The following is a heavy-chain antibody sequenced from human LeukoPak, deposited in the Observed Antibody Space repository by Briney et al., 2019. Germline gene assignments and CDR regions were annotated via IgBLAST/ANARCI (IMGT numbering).Heavy chain of an antibody. V-gene: IGHV1-69*01. J-gene: IGHJ6*04. D-gene: IGHD3-10*01. Sequence: SVKVPCKASGGTFSSYAISWVRQAPGQGLEWMGGIIPIFGTANYAQKFQGRVTITADESTSTAYMELSSLRSEDTAVYYCASPSMVRGVDYYYYGMDVWGKGTTVTVSS. CDR3: ASPSMVRGVDYYYYGMDV. CDR2: IIPIFGTA. CDR1: GGTFSSYA.